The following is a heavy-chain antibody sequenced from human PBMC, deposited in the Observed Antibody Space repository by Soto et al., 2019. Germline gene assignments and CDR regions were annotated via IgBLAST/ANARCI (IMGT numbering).Heavy chain of an antibody. CDR1: GYTFTSYA. J-gene: IGHJ6*02. Sequence: QVQLVQSGSELKKPGASVKVSCKASGYTFTSYAMNWVRQAPGQGLEWMGWINTNTGNPTYAQGFTGRFVFSLDTSVSTAYLQICSLKAEDTAVYYCARVNTVNTEHNYYYYYGMDVGGQGTTVTVSS. D-gene: IGHD4-17*01. CDR3: ARVNTVNTEHNYYYYYGMDV. CDR2: INTNTGNP. V-gene: IGHV7-4-1*01.